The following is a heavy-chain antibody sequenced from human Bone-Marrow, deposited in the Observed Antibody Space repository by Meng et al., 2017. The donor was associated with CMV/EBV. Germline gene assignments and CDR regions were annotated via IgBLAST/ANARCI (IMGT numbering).Heavy chain of an antibody. CDR3: ARERRSMRWEAQRIDAFAI. CDR1: GGSISSGGYY. D-gene: IGHD1-26*01. V-gene: IGHV4-31*03. Sequence: SETLSLTCTVSGGSISSGGYYWSWIRQHPGKGLEWIGYIYYSGSTYYNPSLKSRVTISVDTSKNQFSLKLSSVTAADTAVYYCARERRSMRWEAQRIDAFAIWGQGKMV. CDR2: IYYSGST. J-gene: IGHJ3*02.